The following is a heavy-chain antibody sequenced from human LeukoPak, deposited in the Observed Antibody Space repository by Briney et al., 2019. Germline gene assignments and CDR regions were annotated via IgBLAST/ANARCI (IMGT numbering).Heavy chain of an antibody. CDR2: IYHSGST. CDR3: ARDADRSVGY. V-gene: IGHV4-4*07. CDR1: GDSIGSYY. J-gene: IGHJ4*02. Sequence: PSETLSLTCTVSGDSIGSYYWSWIRQSAGKGLEWIGSIYHSGSTYYNPSLKSRVTISVDTSKNQFSLKLSSVTAADTAVYYCARDADRSVGYWGQGTLVTVSS.